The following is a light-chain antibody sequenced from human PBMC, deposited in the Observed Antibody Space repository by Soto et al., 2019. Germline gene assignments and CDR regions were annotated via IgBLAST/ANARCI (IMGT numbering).Light chain of an antibody. CDR3: SLYTSSDTPYV. Sequence: QSALTQPASVSGSPGQSITISCTGTSSDVGAYDYVSWYQQHPDKAPKLIIYVVSNRPSGVSNRFSGSKSGNTASLTISGLQAEDEADYYCSLYTSSDTPYVVGTGTKVTVL. J-gene: IGLJ1*01. V-gene: IGLV2-14*01. CDR2: VVS. CDR1: SSDVGAYDY.